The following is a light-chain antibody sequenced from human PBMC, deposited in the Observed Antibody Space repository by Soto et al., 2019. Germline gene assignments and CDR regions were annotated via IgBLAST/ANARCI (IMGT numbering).Light chain of an antibody. CDR2: GAS. Sequence: DVQLTQSPSSLSASVRDRVTITCRASPGISNFVAGNQPKPGEVRKLLISGASTFESGDPSRFRGSGSGTDLTLTISSLQPEDVATYYCQKDNSAPFTFGRGTKLEIK. CDR3: QKDNSAPFT. CDR1: PGISNF. V-gene: IGKV1-27*01. J-gene: IGKJ2*01.